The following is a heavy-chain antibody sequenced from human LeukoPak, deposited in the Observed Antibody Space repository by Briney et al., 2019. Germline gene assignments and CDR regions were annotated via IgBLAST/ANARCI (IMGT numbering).Heavy chain of an antibody. Sequence: PSETLSLTCTVSGGSISSSSYYWGWIRQPPGKGLEWIGSIYYSGSTYYNPSLKSRVTISVDTSKNQFSLKLSSVTAADTAVYYCANLGYCSSTSCYNAVGNWFDPWGQGTLVTVSS. V-gene: IGHV4-39*07. D-gene: IGHD2-2*02. CDR1: GGSISSSSYY. J-gene: IGHJ5*02. CDR2: IYYSGST. CDR3: ANLGYCSSTSCYNAVGNWFDP.